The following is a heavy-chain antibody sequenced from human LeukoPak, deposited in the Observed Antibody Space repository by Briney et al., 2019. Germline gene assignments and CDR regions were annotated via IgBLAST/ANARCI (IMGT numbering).Heavy chain of an antibody. CDR2: IKQDGSEK. Sequence: PGRSLRLSCAASGFTFSSYGMHWVRQAPAKGLEWVANIKQDGSEKYYVDSVKGRFTISRDNAKNSLYLQMNSLRAEDTAVYYCAKEVQDYYDSRFDYWGQGTLVTVSS. CDR3: AKEVQDYYDSRFDY. CDR1: GFTFSSYG. D-gene: IGHD3-22*01. J-gene: IGHJ4*02. V-gene: IGHV3-7*01.